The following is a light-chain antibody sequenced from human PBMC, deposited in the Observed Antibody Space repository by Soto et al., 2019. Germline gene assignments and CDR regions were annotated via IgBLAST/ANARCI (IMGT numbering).Light chain of an antibody. V-gene: IGKV1-33*01. Sequence: DIQMTQSQTSLSASVGDRVTITCQASQDISNHLNWYQQKAGKAPKLLIYDAYRLETGVSSTFRGTGSGTDFTFTISSLQPEDIATYYCQYYDSLPGTFGQGTKLEI. CDR1: QDISNH. CDR2: DAY. J-gene: IGKJ2*02. CDR3: QYYDSLPGT.